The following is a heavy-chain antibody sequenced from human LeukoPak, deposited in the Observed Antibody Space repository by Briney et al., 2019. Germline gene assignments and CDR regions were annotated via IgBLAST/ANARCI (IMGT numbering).Heavy chain of an antibody. CDR2: IKQDGSEK. CDR1: GFTFSSYW. Sequence: GGSLRLSCAASGFTFSSYWMSWVRQAPGKGLEWVANIKQDGSEKYYVDSVKGRFTISRDDSKNTLYLQMNSLRAEDTAVYFCAREGIGSYYDGSGYYYGLFDYWGQGTLVPVSS. J-gene: IGHJ4*02. V-gene: IGHV3-7*01. D-gene: IGHD3-22*01. CDR3: AREGIGSYYDGSGYYYGLFDY.